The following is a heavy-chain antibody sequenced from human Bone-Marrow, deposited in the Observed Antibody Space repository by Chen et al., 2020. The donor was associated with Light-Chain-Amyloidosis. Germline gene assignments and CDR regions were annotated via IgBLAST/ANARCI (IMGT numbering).Heavy chain of an antibody. V-gene: IGHV3-48*03. CDR2: ISESSGVT. J-gene: IGHJ4*02. D-gene: IGHD6-19*01. CDR1: GFTFSIFE. Sequence: EVQLVESGGGLVHPGGSLRLSCAASGFTFSIFEMNWVRQAPGKGLEWISYISESSGVTRYAGSVRGRFTISRDNFRNSLYLQMESLRVEDTGVYYCVRGRGSGWLLYFWGQGSLVTVSS. CDR3: VRGRGSGWLLYF.